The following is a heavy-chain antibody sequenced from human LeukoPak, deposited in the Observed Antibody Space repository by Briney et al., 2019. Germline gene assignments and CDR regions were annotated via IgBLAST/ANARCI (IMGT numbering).Heavy chain of an antibody. CDR2: IYYSGST. CDR1: GGSISSYY. J-gene: IGHJ4*02. Sequence: SETLSLTCTVSGGSISSYYWSWIRQPPGKGLEWIGYIYYSGSTNYNPSLKSRATISVDTSKNQFSLKLSSVTAADTAVYYCARRRGYSGYDIIDYWGQGTLVTVSS. V-gene: IGHV4-59*08. CDR3: ARRRGYSGYDIIDY. D-gene: IGHD5-12*01.